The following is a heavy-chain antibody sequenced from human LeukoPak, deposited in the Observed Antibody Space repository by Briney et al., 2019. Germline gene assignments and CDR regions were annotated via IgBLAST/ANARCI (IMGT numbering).Heavy chain of an antibody. V-gene: IGHV5-51*01. Sequence: GESLKISCKGSGYSFSSYWIGWVRQMPGRGLEWMGIIFPADSDTRYSPSFQGQVTISEDKSMNNVYLQWSSLEASDTAMYYCVKCDSSGYFFDYWGQGTLVTVSS. CDR3: VKCDSSGYFFDY. D-gene: IGHD3-22*01. J-gene: IGHJ4*02. CDR1: GYSFSSYW. CDR2: IFPADSDT.